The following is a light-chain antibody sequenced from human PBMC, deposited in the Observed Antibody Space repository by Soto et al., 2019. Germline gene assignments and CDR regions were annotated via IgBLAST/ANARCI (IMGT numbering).Light chain of an antibody. Sequence: DIHLTQSPSSLSASVGDRVTMTCRASGRVGSSLAWYQQKAGEAPKLLFHGASTAAPDVPLRFSATGSGTEFTLFIDSLQAGDFVTVYCQQYAEYSTFGRGTRLEI. J-gene: IGKJ2*01. V-gene: IGKV1-5*01. CDR2: GAS. CDR3: QQYAEYST. CDR1: GRVGSS.